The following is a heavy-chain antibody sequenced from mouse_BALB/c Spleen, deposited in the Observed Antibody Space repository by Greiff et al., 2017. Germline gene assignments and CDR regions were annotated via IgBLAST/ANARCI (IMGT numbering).Heavy chain of an antibody. J-gene: IGHJ3*01. V-gene: IGHV14-3*02. CDR1: GFNIKDTY. CDR3: ASPLPEKGFAY. CDR2: IDPANGNT. Sequence: EVKLMESGAELVKPGASVKLSCTASGFNIKDTYMHWVKQRPEQGLEWIGRIDPANGNTKYDPKFQGKATITADTSSNTAYLQLSSLTSEDTAVYYCASPLPEKGFAYWGQGTLGTGSA. D-gene: IGHD2-10*01.